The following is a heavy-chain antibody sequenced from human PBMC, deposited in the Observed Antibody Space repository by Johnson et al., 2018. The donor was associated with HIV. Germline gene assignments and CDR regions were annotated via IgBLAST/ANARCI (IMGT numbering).Heavy chain of an antibody. Sequence: QVQLVESGGGVVQPGRSLRLSCAASGFTFSSYGMNWVRQAPGKGLEWVAVISYDGSIKYYADSVKGRFTISRDNSKNTLYLQMNSQRAEDTAVYYCARDRCSSTSCIDAFDIWGQGTMVTVSS. CDR3: ARDRCSSTSCIDAFDI. CDR1: GFTFSSYG. CDR2: ISYDGSIK. J-gene: IGHJ3*02. V-gene: IGHV3-30*03. D-gene: IGHD2-2*01.